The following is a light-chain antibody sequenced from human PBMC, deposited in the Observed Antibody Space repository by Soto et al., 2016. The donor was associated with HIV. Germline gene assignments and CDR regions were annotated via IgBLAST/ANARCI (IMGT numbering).Light chain of an antibody. J-gene: IGKJ2*01. CDR3: QQANSFPPP. CDR1: QDISNW. V-gene: IGKV1-12*01. CDR2: AAS. Sequence: DIQMTQSPSSLSASVGDRVTVTCRASQDISNWLAWYQQKPGKAPKLLIYAASSLQSGVPSRFSGSGSGTYFTLTISNLQPEDFATYFCQQANSFPPPFGQGTKLEIK.